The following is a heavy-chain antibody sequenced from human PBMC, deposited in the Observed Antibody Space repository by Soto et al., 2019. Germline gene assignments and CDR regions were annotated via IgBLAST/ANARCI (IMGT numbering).Heavy chain of an antibody. D-gene: IGHD1-26*01. Sequence: ASVKVSCKASGYTFTRSGISWVRQAPGQGLEWMGWISTYNGDTNYAQTFQGRVTMTTDTSTSTVHMEVRSLRAEDTAVYYCARDKFMGELPYYYYYYGMDVWGQGTTVTVSS. CDR1: GYTFTRSG. J-gene: IGHJ6*02. CDR2: ISTYNGDT. CDR3: ARDKFMGELPYYYYYYGMDV. V-gene: IGHV1-18*01.